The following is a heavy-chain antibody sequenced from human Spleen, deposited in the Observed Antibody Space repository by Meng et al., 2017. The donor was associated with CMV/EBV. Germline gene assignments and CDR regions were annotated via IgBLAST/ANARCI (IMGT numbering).Heavy chain of an antibody. V-gene: IGHV3-30-3*01. J-gene: IGHJ4*02. CDR1: GFTVSTNY. Sequence: GGSLRLSCAGSGFTVSTNYMSWVRQAPGKGLEWVALVSNTGTNKIYADSVKGRFTISRDNSKNTLYLQMNSLRLEDTAMFYCARDSDYWGQGTLVTVSS. CDR2: VSNTGTNK. CDR3: ARDSDY.